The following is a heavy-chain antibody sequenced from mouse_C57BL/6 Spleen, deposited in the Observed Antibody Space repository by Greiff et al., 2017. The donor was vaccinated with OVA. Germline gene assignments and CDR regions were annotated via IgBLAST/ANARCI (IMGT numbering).Heavy chain of an antibody. CDR2: IDPSDSYT. Sequence: QVQLQQPGAELVKPGASVKLSCKASGYTFTSYWMQWVKQRPGQGLEWIGEIDPSDSYTNYNQKFKGKATLTVDTSSSTAYMQLSSLTSEDSAVYYCERRAQATSFDYWGQGTTLTVSS. V-gene: IGHV1-50*01. CDR3: ERRAQATSFDY. D-gene: IGHD3-2*02. J-gene: IGHJ2*01. CDR1: GYTFTSYW.